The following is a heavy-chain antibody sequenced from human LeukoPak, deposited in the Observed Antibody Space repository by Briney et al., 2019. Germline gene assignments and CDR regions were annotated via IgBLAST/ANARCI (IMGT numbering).Heavy chain of an antibody. J-gene: IGHJ4*02. D-gene: IGHD2-2*01. CDR1: GFLFSSYA. V-gene: IGHV3-23*01. CDR3: AKDGDCSSTSCYPNPPL. CDR2: LSGSGGST. Sequence: GGSVRLSCAASGFLFSSYAMRCVRQPPGKALEWVSALSGSGGSTYYADSVKRRFTISRDNSKNTLYLQMNSLRAEDTAVYYCAKDGDCSSTSCYPNPPLWGQGTLVTVSS.